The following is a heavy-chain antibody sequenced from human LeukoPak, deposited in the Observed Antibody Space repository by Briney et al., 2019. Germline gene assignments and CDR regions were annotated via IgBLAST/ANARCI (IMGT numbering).Heavy chain of an antibody. D-gene: IGHD3-10*01. CDR2: MTADGSNE. CDR3: ARDWFGAKDF. CDR1: GVRFSGSS. Sequence: PGGALRVSCVAPGVRFSGSSMIWGRQAPGKGLELVANMTADGSNEYYGGSVKGRFTVTRDNGKNSLFLQMNSLRAEDTAVYYCARDWFGAKDFWGQGTPVTVSP. V-gene: IGHV3-7*01. J-gene: IGHJ1*01.